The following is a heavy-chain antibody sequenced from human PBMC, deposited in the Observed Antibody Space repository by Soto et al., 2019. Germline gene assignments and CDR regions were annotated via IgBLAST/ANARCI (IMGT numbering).Heavy chain of an antibody. V-gene: IGHV4-39*07. Sequence: PSETLSLTCTVSGGSISSSSYYWGWIRQPPGKGLEWIGSIYYSGSTYYNPSLKSRVTISVDTSKNQFSLKLSSVTAEDTAVYYCVRCDYYGSGSYYSPEYFQHWGQGTLVTVSS. CDR1: GGSISSSSYY. CDR2: IYYSGST. D-gene: IGHD3-10*01. CDR3: VRCDYYGSGSYYSPEYFQH. J-gene: IGHJ1*01.